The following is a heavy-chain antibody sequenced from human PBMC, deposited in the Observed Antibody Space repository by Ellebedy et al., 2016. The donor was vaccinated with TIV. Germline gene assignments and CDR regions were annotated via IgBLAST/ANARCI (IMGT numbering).Heavy chain of an antibody. CDR2: INPEETTT. D-gene: IGHD3-10*01. V-gene: IGHV3-74*01. CDR3: VRDLHGYNDQ. Sequence: PGGSLRLSCAGSGFYWMHWVRQAPGKGLVWVSRINPEETTTNYADSVRGRFAISRDIAKNTGYLQMNSLRVEDTAVYYCVRDLHGYNDQWGQGTLVTVSS. J-gene: IGHJ4*02. CDR1: GFYW.